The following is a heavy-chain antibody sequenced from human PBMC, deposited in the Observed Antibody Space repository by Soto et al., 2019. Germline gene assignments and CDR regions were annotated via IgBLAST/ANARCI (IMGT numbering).Heavy chain of an antibody. Sequence: QVQLVQSGGEGKKPGASVKVSCKAYDYTFTNYGIRWVRQAPGQGLEWMGWISAYTGNINYAQKFRGSVTITTDTSTSAAHLEVKSLRSDDTAVYYFSRSGSSWNLREFNSCGKVTLVNVSA. CDR1: DYTFTNYG. V-gene: IGHV1-18*01. CDR2: ISAYTGNI. J-gene: IGHJ4*02. CDR3: SRSGSSWNLREFNS. D-gene: IGHD6-13*01.